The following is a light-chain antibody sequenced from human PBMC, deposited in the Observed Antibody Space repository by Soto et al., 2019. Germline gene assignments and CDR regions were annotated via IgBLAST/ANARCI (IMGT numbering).Light chain of an antibody. CDR3: HQAYSTPQT. CDR2: AAS. V-gene: IGKV1-39*01. Sequence: DIQMTQSPSSVSASVGDGVTITCRASQSISNYLNWSQQKPGKAPKLLIFAASSLQSGVPSRFSGSRSGTDFTLTIASLQPEDVATYYCHQAYSTPQTLGQGTKVDIK. J-gene: IGKJ1*01. CDR1: QSISNY.